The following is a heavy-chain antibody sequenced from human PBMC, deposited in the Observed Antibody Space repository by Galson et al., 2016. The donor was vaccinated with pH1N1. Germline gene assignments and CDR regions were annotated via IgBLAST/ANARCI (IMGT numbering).Heavy chain of an antibody. CDR3: ARDVRTYYISWTDAFDI. J-gene: IGHJ3*02. CDR2: IIPMFGTT. Sequence: SVKVSCKVSGGPFKTYTFSWVRQAPGQGLEWMARIIPMFGTTKYAQNFQDRVTITADESTGTVYMELNSLISEDTAVYYCARDVRTYYISWTDAFDIWGQGTMVIVSS. CDR1: GGPFKTYT. D-gene: IGHD3-10*01. V-gene: IGHV1-69*13.